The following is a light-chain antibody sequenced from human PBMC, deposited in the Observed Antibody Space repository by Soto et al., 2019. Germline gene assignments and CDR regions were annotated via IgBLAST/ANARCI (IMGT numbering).Light chain of an antibody. J-gene: IGKJ2*01. V-gene: IGKV1-5*01. Sequence: DILMTQSPSTLSASAGDSVSINCRASQSISTSLAWYQQKPGQAPRLLIYDASTIATGVPSRFSGSGSGTEFTLTISSLQSDDVAFYYCQHYNNWSFTFGQGTKLEIK. CDR3: QHYNNWSFT. CDR1: QSISTS. CDR2: DAS.